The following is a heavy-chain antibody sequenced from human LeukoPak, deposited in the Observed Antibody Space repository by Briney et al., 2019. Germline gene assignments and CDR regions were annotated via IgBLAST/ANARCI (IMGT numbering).Heavy chain of an antibody. D-gene: IGHD5-12*01. J-gene: IGHJ4*02. CDR1: GFTFDDYA. CDR2: ISWNSGSI. Sequence: GRSLRLSYAASGFTFDDYAMHWVRQAPGKGLEWVSGISWNSGSIGYADSVKGRFTISRDNAKNSLYLQMNSLRAEDTALYYCAKGDVDIVATTLADWGQGTLVTVSS. V-gene: IGHV3-9*01. CDR3: AKGDVDIVATTLAD.